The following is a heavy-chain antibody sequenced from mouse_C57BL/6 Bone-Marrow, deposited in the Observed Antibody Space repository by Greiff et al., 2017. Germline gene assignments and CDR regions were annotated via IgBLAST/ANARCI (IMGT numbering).Heavy chain of an antibody. CDR3: ARDQYYGSSAWFAY. D-gene: IGHD1-1*01. CDR1: GFTFSSYA. V-gene: IGHV5-4*01. J-gene: IGHJ3*01. CDR2: ISDGGSYT. Sequence: EVHLVESGGGLVKPGGSLKLSCAASGFTFSSYAMSWVRQTPEKRLEWVATISDGGSYTYYPDNVKGRFTISRDNAKNNLYLQMSHLKSEDTAMYYCARDQYYGSSAWFAYWGQGTLVTVSA.